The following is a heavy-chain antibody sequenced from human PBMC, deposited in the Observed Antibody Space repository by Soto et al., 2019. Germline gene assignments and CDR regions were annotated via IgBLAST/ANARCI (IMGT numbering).Heavy chain of an antibody. CDR2: IYHSGST. V-gene: IGHV4-4*02. D-gene: IGHD3-10*02. J-gene: IGHJ4*02. CDR3: ARDPRLFGDLPFIACGSFDY. CDR1: GGSISSSNW. Sequence: QVQLQESGPGLVKPSGTLSLTCAVSGGSISSSNWWSWVRQPPGKGLEWIGEIYHSGSTNYNPSLKSRVTISVDKSKNQFSLKLSSVTAADTAVYYCARDPRLFGDLPFIACGSFDYWGQGTLVTVSS.